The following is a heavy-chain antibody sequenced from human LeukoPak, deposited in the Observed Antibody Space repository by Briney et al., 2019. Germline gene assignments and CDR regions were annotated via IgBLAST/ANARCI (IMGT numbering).Heavy chain of an antibody. D-gene: IGHD3-22*01. V-gene: IGHV3-64D*06. Sequence: GGSLRLSCAASGFTFSSYAMSWVRQAPGKGLEWVSAISSNGGSTYYADSVKGRFTISRDNSKNTLYLQMSSLRAEDTAVYYCVKYYYDSSGYYDYWGQGTLVTVST. CDR1: GFTFSSYA. CDR3: VKYYYDSSGYYDY. CDR2: ISSNGGST. J-gene: IGHJ4*02.